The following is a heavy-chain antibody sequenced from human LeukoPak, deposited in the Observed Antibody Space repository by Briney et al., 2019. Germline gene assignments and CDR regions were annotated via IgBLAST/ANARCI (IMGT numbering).Heavy chain of an antibody. CDR1: GGTFSSYA. V-gene: IGHV1-69*04. Sequence: SVKVSCKASGGTFSSYAISWVRQAPGQGLEWMGRIIPILGIANYAQKFQGRVTITADKSTSTAYMELSSLRSEDTAVYYCASGELGVNDAFDIWGQGTMVTVSS. J-gene: IGHJ3*02. CDR3: ASGELGVNDAFDI. CDR2: IIPILGIA. D-gene: IGHD3-10*01.